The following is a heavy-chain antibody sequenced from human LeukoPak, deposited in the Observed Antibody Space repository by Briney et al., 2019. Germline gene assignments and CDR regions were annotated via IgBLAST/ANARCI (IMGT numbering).Heavy chain of an antibody. V-gene: IGHV1-69*02. D-gene: IGHD4-23*01. CDR3: ARGPYYGGNSDRYYYYYMDV. CDR1: GGTFSSYT. CDR2: IIPILGIA. Sequence: SVKVSCKASGGTFSSYTIGWVRQAPGQGLEWMGRIIPILGIANYAQKFQGRVTITADKSTSTAYMELSSLRSEDTAVYYCARGPYYGGNSDRYYYYYMDVWGKGTTVTVSS. J-gene: IGHJ6*03.